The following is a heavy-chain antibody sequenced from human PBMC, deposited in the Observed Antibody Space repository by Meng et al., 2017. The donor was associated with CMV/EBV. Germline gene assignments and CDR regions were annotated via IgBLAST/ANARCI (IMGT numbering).Heavy chain of an antibody. Sequence: SETLSLTCTVSGGSISSYYWSWIRQPPGKGLEWIGYIYYSGSTNYNPSLKSRVTISVDTSKNQLSLKLSSVTAADTAVYYCARVTCSSTSCYRGGWFDPWGQGTLVTVSS. CDR2: IYYSGST. D-gene: IGHD2-2*01. CDR3: ARVTCSSTSCYRGGWFDP. CDR1: GGSISSYY. J-gene: IGHJ5*02. V-gene: IGHV4-59*01.